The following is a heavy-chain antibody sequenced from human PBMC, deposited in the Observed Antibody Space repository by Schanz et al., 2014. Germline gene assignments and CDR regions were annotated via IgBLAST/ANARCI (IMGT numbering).Heavy chain of an antibody. D-gene: IGHD3-3*02. CDR1: RIIFGTYS. J-gene: IGHJ4*02. Sequence: EVQLVESGGGLVKPGGSLRLSCTASRIIFGTYSMNWIRQTPKGLEWVSSINSRSNFIYYADSVKGRFTISRDKARNSLYLQLNSLRVEDSGVYVCAQTRGTFMVPIDNWGQGVRVIVSS. CDR3: AQTRGTFMVPIDN. CDR2: INSRSNFI. V-gene: IGHV3-21*01.